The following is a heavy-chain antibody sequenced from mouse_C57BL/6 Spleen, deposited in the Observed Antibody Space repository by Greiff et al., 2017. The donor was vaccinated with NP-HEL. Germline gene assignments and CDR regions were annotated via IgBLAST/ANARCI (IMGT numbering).Heavy chain of an antibody. CDR2: INPNNGGT. Sequence: VQLQQSGPELVKPGASVKISCKASGYTFTDYYINWVKQSHGKSLEWIGDINPNNGGTSYNQKFKGKATLTVDKSSSTAYMELRSLTSEDSAVYDGARDYQGYFDVWGTGTTVTVSS. D-gene: IGHD2-4*01. V-gene: IGHV1-26*01. CDR3: ARDYQGYFDV. J-gene: IGHJ1*03. CDR1: GYTFTDYY.